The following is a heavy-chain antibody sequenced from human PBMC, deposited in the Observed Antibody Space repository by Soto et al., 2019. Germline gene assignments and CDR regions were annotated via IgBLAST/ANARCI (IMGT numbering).Heavy chain of an antibody. Sequence: QVQLVQSGAEVKKPGSSVKVSCKASGGTFSSYTISWVRQAPGQGLEWMGRIIPILGIANYAQKFQGRVTITADKSTSTAYMELSSLRSEDTAVYYRASPDGYGAADVWGQGTTVTVSS. V-gene: IGHV1-69*02. CDR2: IIPILGIA. D-gene: IGHD4-17*01. J-gene: IGHJ6*02. CDR3: ASPDGYGAADV. CDR1: GGTFSSYT.